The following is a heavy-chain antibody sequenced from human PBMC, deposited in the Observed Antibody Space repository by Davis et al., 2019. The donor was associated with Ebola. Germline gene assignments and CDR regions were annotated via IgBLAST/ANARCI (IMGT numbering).Heavy chain of an antibody. CDR3: AIGTNYGLDV. Sequence: ASVKVSCKASGYTFTGYNLHWVRQAPGQGLEWMGRVISNSGGTNYAQKFQGRVTMTRDTSISTAYMELSRLTSDDTVVYYCAIGTNYGLDVWGQETTVTVSS. V-gene: IGHV1-2*05. J-gene: IGHJ6*02. CDR2: VISNSGGT. CDR1: GYTFTGYN.